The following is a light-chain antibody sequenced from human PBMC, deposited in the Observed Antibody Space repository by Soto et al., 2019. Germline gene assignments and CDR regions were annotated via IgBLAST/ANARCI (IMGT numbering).Light chain of an antibody. CDR1: QSVSSD. Sequence: EIVVTQSPATLSVSPGERATLSCRASQSVSSDLAWYQQKPGQAPRLLIYGASNSATGIPDRFSGSGSGTDFTLTISRLEPEDFAVYYCQQYGSSGTFGQGTKVDIK. CDR2: GAS. J-gene: IGKJ1*01. V-gene: IGKV3-20*01. CDR3: QQYGSSGT.